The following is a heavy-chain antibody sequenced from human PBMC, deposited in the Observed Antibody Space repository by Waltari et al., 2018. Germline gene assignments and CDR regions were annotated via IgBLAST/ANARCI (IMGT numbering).Heavy chain of an antibody. CDR3: AIPRMTTVTEDAFDI. D-gene: IGHD4-17*01. V-gene: IGHV5-51*01. CDR1: GYSFTSYW. Sequence: EVQLVQSGAEVKKPGESLKISCKGSGYSFTSYWIGWVRQMPGKGLEWMGIIYPGDSDTRYSTCFQGKVTISADKSISTAYLQWSSLKASDTAMYYCAIPRMTTVTEDAFDIWGQGTMVTVSS. CDR2: IYPGDSDT. J-gene: IGHJ3*02.